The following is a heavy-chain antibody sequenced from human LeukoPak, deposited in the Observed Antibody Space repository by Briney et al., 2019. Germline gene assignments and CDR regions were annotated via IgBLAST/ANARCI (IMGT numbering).Heavy chain of an antibody. CDR1: GFTFSSYW. CDR2: INSDGSST. CDR3: ARDVRSYYFDY. Sequence: GGSLRLSCAASGFTFSSYWMHWVRQAPGKGPVWVPRINSDGSSTSYADSVKGRFTISRDNAKSTLYLQMNSLRAEDTAVYYCARDVRSYYFDYWGQGTLVTVSS. J-gene: IGHJ4*02. D-gene: IGHD1-26*01. V-gene: IGHV3-74*01.